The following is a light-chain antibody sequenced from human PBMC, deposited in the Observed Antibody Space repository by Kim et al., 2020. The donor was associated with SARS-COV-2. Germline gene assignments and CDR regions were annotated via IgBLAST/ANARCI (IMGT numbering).Light chain of an antibody. V-gene: IGLV1-51*01. CDR2: DNN. CDR3: GTWDSSLSAGWV. CDR1: SSSIGNNY. J-gene: IGLJ1*01. Sequence: KVTISCSGSSSSIGNNYVSWYQQLPGTAPKLLIYDNNKRPSGIPDRFSGSKSGTSATLGITGLQTGDEADYYCGTWDSSLSAGWVFGTGTKVTVL.